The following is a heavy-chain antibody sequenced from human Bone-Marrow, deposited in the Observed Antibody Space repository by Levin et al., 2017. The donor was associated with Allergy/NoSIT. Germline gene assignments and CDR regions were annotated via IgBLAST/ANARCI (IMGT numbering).Heavy chain of an antibody. CDR3: ARQTLSSWTGGTYIVPGF. J-gene: IGHJ4*02. V-gene: IGHV5-51*01. CDR1: GYIFTTYW. D-gene: IGHD3/OR15-3a*01. CDR2: IYPADSDT. Sequence: GESLKISCKGFGYIFTTYWIAWVRQMPGKGLEWMGIIYPADSDTRYNPSFRDQVTISVDRSTSTAYLQWSSLKASDTAMYYCARQTLSSWTGGTYIVPGFWGQGTLVTVTS.